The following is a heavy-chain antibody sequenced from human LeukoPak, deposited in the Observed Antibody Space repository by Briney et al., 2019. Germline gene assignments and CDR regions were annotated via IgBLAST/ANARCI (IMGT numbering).Heavy chain of an antibody. CDR2: ISGSGGST. D-gene: IGHD2-15*01. V-gene: IGHV3-23*01. CDR1: GFTVSSNY. J-gene: IGHJ4*02. Sequence: PGGSLRLSCAASGFTVSSNYMSWVRQAPGTGLEWVSAISGSGGSTYYADSVKGRFTISRDNSKNTLYLQMNSLRAEDTAVYYCAKLVVEYCSGGSCYEDYWGQGTLVTVSS. CDR3: AKLVVEYCSGGSCYEDY.